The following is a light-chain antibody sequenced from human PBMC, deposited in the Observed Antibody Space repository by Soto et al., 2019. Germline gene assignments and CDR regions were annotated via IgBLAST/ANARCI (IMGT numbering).Light chain of an antibody. V-gene: IGLV1-47*02. CDR1: SSNIESNF. J-gene: IGLJ2*01. Sequence: QPVLTQTPSASGTPGQRVTISCSGSSSNIESNFVYWYQQLPGTAPKVLIYSNNQRPSGVPDRFSGSKSGTSASLAISGLRSEDEADYYCAAWDDNLSGVVFGGGTKVTVL. CDR3: AAWDDNLSGVV. CDR2: SNN.